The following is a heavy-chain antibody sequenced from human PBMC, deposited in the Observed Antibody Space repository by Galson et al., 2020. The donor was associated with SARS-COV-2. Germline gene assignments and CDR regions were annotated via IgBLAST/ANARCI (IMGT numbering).Heavy chain of an antibody. J-gene: IGHJ4*02. Sequence: SVKVSCKASGRAFNSYPISWVRQAPGQGLEWMGSILPFFGTTNYAQKFQGRVTLMADDSTSTVYMELSSLRSEDTAVYFCARPAVTIRKDFDYWGQGSLITVTS. CDR3: ARPAVTIRKDFDY. D-gene: IGHD4-17*01. V-gene: IGHV1-69*13. CDR1: GRAFNSYP. CDR2: ILPFFGTT.